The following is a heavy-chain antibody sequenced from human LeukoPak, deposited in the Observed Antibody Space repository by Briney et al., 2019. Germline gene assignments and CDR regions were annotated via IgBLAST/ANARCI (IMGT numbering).Heavy chain of an antibody. D-gene: IGHD3-10*01. CDR1: GYTFTSYY. CDR3: ATAGITMVRGVIGNWFDP. V-gene: IGHV1-46*01. CDR2: INPSGGST. J-gene: IGHJ5*02. Sequence: ASVKVSCKASGYTFTSYYMHWVRQAPGQGLEWMGIINPSGGSTSYAQKFQGRVTVTEDTSTDTAYMELSSLRSEDTAVYYCATAGITMVRGVIGNWFDPWGQGTLVTVSS.